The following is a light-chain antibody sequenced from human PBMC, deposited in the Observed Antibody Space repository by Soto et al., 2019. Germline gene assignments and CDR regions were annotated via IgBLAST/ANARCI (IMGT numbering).Light chain of an antibody. CDR1: QRISTY. J-gene: IGKJ2*01. CDR3: QQSFTTPRT. CDR2: AAS. V-gene: IGKV1-39*01. Sequence: DIQMTQFPSSLSASVGDRVTITCRASQRISTYLNWYQQKPGKAPKLLLYAASSLQSGVPSTFSGSGSGTDFTLTISSLQPEDFATYYCQQSFTTPRTFGQGTKLEIK.